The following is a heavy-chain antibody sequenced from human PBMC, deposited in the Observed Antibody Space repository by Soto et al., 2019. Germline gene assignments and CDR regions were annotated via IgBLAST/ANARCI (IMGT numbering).Heavy chain of an antibody. D-gene: IGHD1-20*01. CDR3: AKDQYKSSPGPFDY. CDR1: GFTFSSYA. J-gene: IGHJ4*02. V-gene: IGHV3-23*01. CDR2: ISGSGDST. Sequence: GGSLRLSCAASGFTFSSYAMNWVRQAPGKGLEWVSIISGSGDSTNYADSVKGRFTISRDNSKNTLYLQINSLRAEDTAVYYCAKDQYKSSPGPFDYWGQGTLVTVSS.